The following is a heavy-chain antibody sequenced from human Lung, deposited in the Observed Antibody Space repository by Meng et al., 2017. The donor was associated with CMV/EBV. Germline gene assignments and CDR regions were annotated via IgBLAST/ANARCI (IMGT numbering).Heavy chain of an antibody. D-gene: IGHD3-22*01. J-gene: IGHJ3*02. V-gene: IGHV1-69*05. CDR3: AREGYYYDSSGYYKTQAVDI. CDR2: IIPIFGTA. CDR1: GGTFSSYA. Sequence: SVXVSXKASGGTFSSYAISWVRQAPGQGLEWMGGIIPIFGTANYAQKFQGRVTITTDESTSTAYMELSSLRSEDTAVYYCAREGYYYDSSGYYKTQAVDIWXQGTMVTVSS.